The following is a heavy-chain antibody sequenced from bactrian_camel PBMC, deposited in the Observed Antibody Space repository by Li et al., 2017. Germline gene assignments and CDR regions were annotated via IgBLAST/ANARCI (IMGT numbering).Heavy chain of an antibody. CDR3: AADSVGDCAVKGGRFYDYNY. D-gene: IGHD4*01. V-gene: IGHV3S1*01. CDR1: RYTYSTNC. CDR2: FAIAGGST. Sequence: QVQLVESGGGSVQHGGSLRLSCAASRYTYSTNCMAWFRQAPGKEREGVAFFAIAGGSTWTDASVAGRFTLSRDNAKNTVYLQMDNVRPEDTAMYYCAADSVGDCAVKGGRFYDYNYWGQGTQVTVS. J-gene: IGHJ4*01.